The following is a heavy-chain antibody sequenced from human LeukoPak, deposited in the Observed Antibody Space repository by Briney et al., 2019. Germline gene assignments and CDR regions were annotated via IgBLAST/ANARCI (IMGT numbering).Heavy chain of an antibody. CDR1: GFTFSSYA. J-gene: IGHJ4*02. D-gene: IGHD1-26*01. CDR3: ARGWGELQAYFDY. Sequence: GGSLRLSCAASGFTFSSYAMHWVRQAPGKGLEWVAVISYDGSNKYYADSVKGRFTISRDNSKNTLYLQMNSLRAEDTAVYYCARGWGELQAYFDYWGQGTLVTVSS. CDR2: ISYDGSNK. V-gene: IGHV3-30-3*01.